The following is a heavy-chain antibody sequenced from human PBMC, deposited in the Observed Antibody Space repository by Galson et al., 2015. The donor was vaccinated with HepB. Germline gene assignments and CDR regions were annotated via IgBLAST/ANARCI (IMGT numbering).Heavy chain of an antibody. Sequence: SLRLSCAASGFTFSSYTMNWVRQAPGKGLESVSYISSTGTTMYYADSAKGRFTISRDEAQNSLYLQMNSLRAQDTAVYYCARARNRGGYSGYDFGYWGQGTLVTVSS. J-gene: IGHJ4*02. V-gene: IGHV3-48*01. CDR3: ARARNRGGYSGYDFGY. CDR1: GFTFSSYT. CDR2: ISSTGTTM. D-gene: IGHD5-12*01.